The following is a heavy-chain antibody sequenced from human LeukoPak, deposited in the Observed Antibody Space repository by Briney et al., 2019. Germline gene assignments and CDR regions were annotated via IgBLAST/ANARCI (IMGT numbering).Heavy chain of an antibody. CDR2: ISSSSYI. CDR3: ASGTALDIVVVPAAPFDY. V-gene: IGHV3-21*01. J-gene: IGHJ4*02. CDR1: GPTFSSYS. D-gene: IGHD2-2*03. Sequence: GGSLRLSCAASGPTFSSYSMNWVRQAPGKGLEWVSSISSSSYIYYADSVKGRFTISRDNAENSLYLQMNSLRAEDTAVYYCASGTALDIVVVPAAPFDYWGQGTLVAVSS.